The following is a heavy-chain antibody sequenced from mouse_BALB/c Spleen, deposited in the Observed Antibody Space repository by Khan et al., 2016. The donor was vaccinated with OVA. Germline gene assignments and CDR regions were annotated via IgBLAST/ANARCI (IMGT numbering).Heavy chain of an antibody. CDR3: ASHLTGSFAY. J-gene: IGHJ3*01. CDR2: INSDGGYT. CDR1: GFTFSAYG. Sequence: EVELVESGGDLVKPGGSLRLSCAASGFTFSAYGMAWVRQAPDKRLEWVATINSDGGYTYYPDTVKGRFTISRNNAENTLSLQMSSLKSDDTAIYYCASHLTGSFAYWGQGTLVTVSA. D-gene: IGHD4-1*01. V-gene: IGHV5-6*01.